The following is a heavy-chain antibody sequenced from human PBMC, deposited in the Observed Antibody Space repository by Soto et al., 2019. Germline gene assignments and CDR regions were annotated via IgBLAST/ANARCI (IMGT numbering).Heavy chain of an antibody. V-gene: IGHV3-23*01. Sequence: GGSLRLSCAASGFTFSSYAMNWVRQAPGKGLEWVSAISGSGGSTYYADSVKGRFTISRDNSKNTLYLQMNNLRAEGTAVYYCAFITTAHDYWGLGTLVTVSS. J-gene: IGHJ4*02. CDR3: AFITTAHDY. D-gene: IGHD3-22*01. CDR1: GFTFSSYA. CDR2: ISGSGGST.